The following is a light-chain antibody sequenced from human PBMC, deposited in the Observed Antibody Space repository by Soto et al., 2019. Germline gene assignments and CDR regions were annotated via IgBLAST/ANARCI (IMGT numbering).Light chain of an antibody. V-gene: IGKV1-39*01. CDR1: QSISSY. Sequence: IQMTQSPSSLSASVGDRVTITCRASQSISSYLNWYQQKPGKAPKLLIYAASSLQSGVPSRFSGSGSGTDFTLTISSLKTEDFATYYCQQSETYTLTFGQGTRLEIK. CDR2: AAS. CDR3: QQSETYTLT. J-gene: IGKJ5*01.